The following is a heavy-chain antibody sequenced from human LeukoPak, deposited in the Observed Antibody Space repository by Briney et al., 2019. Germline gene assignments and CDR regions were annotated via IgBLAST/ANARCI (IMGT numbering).Heavy chain of an antibody. Sequence: GGTLRLSCAASGFIFSSHGMNWVRQAPGKGLEWVSGISPSGDITYYADSVKGRFTISRDNSKNTLYLQMNSLRAEDTAVYYCARDLKGGWLQPAYWGQGTLVTVSS. CDR2: ISPSGDIT. V-gene: IGHV3-23*01. J-gene: IGHJ4*02. D-gene: IGHD5-24*01. CDR3: ARDLKGGWLQPAY. CDR1: GFIFSSHG.